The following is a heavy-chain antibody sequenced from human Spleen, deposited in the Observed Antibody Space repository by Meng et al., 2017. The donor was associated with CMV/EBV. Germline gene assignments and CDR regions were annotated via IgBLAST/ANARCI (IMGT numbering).Heavy chain of an antibody. D-gene: IGHD3-22*01. J-gene: IGHJ4*02. CDR2: LSGSGAST. V-gene: IGHV3-23*01. Sequence: GESLKISCAASGFTFSSYAMSWVRQAPGKGLEWVSALSGSGASTYYADSVKGRFTISRDNSKNTLYLQMNSLRAEDTAVYYCAKGRYYDSSGFYYDYWGQGTLVTVSS. CDR3: AKGRYYDSSGFYYDY. CDR1: GFTFSSYA.